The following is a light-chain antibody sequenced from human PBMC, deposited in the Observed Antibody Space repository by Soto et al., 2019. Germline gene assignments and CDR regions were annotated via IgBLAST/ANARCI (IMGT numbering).Light chain of an antibody. CDR2: DAS. CDR3: QQYNVYSRT. CDR1: QSISRW. J-gene: IGKJ1*01. V-gene: IGKV1-5*01. Sequence: DIQMTQSPSTLSASVGDRVTITCRASQSISRWFAWYQQKPGKAPKLLIYDASSLESGVPSRFSGSGSGTEFTLTITCLQPDDFATYYCQQYNVYSRTFGQGTKVEIK.